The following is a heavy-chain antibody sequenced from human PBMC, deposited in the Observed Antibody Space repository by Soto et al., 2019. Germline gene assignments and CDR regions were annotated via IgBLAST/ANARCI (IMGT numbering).Heavy chain of an antibody. CDR1: GFTFSSYA. CDR3: ATRPFGVVIIGSYYYYGVDV. V-gene: IGHV3-23*01. D-gene: IGHD3-3*01. Sequence: LRLSCAASGFTFSSYAMSWVRQAPGKGLEWVSAISGSGGSTYYADSVKGRFTISRDNSKNALFLQMNSLRAEDTAVYYCATRPFGVVIIGSYYYYGVDVWGQGTTVIVSS. CDR2: ISGSGGST. J-gene: IGHJ6*02.